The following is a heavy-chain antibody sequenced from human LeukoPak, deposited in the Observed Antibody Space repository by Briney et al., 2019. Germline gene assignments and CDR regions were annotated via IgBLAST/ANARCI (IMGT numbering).Heavy chain of an antibody. CDR3: AKDSAYYYDSSGYYYN. CDR2: IRYDGTNK. Sequence: EGSLRLSCAASGFSFSSYGMHWVRQAPGKGLEWVAFIRYDGTNKYYADSVKGRFTISRDNSKNTLYLQMNSLRAEDTAMYYCAKDSAYYYDSSGYYYNWGQGTLVTVSS. D-gene: IGHD3-22*01. J-gene: IGHJ4*02. V-gene: IGHV3-30*02. CDR1: GFSFSSYG.